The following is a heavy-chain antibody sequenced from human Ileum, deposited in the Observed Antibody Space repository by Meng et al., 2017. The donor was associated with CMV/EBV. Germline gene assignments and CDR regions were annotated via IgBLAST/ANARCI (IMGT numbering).Heavy chain of an antibody. CDR1: GFDFRSFT. V-gene: IGHV3-64*01. CDR3: ARVEYSGSYYY. D-gene: IGHD3-10*01. J-gene: IGHJ4*02. Sequence: CAAFGFDFRSFTMHWVRQAPGKGLEFVSGITGHGDSTYYANSVEGRFTIARDNSKNTLYLQMGSLRPEDMAVYYCARVEYSGSYYYWGQGTLVTVSS. CDR2: ITGHGDST.